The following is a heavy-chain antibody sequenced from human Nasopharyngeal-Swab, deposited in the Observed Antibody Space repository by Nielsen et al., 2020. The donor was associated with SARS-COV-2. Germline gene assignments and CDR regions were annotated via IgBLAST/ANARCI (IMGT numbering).Heavy chain of an antibody. V-gene: IGHV6-1*01. CDR2: TNYRYQLNY. Sequence: SQTLSLTCAISGDSVSNNRAAWSWIRQSPSRGLEWLGRTNYRYQLNYDYADSVRGRVTVNPDTSRNQVSLHLNSVTLGDTAVYYCARIQQQLPGIVWGQGTMVIVSS. J-gene: IGHJ3*01. D-gene: IGHD6-13*01. CDR3: ARIQQQLPGIV. CDR1: GDSVSNNRAA.